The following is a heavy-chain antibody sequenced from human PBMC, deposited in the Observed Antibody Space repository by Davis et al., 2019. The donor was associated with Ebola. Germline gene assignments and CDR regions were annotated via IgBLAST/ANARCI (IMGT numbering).Heavy chain of an antibody. V-gene: IGHV3-13*01. Sequence: GESLKISCAASGFTFSTYDMHWVRQATGKGLEWVSALDTVGDTYYPGSVKGRFTISRENATHSLYLQMNNLRDGDTAVYYCARAYRYSSSWYGYYYYGMDVWGQGTTVTVSS. CDR3: ARAYRYSSSWYGYYYYGMDV. D-gene: IGHD6-13*01. J-gene: IGHJ6*02. CDR1: GFTFSTYD. CDR2: LDTVGDT.